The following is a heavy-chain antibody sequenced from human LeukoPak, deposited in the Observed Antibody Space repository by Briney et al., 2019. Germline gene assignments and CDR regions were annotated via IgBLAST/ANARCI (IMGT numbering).Heavy chain of an antibody. V-gene: IGHV3-48*03. CDR3: ARSLLLFGELLNYFDY. CDR2: ISSSGSTI. J-gene: IGHJ4*02. Sequence: GGSLRPSCAASGFTFSSYEMNWVRQAPGKGLEWVSYISSSGSTIYYADSVKGRFTISRDNAKNSLYLQMNSLRAEDTAVYYCARSLLLFGELLNYFDYWGQGTLVTVSS. CDR1: GFTFSSYE. D-gene: IGHD3-10*01.